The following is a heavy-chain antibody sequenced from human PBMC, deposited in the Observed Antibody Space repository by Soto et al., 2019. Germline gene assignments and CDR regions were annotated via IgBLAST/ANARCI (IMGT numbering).Heavy chain of an antibody. Sequence: ASVKVSCKASGYTFTSYYMHWVRQAPGQGLEWMGIINPSGGSTSHAQKFQGRVTMTRDTSTSTVYMELSSLRSEDTAVYYCARGGGYSSSSAGSYYYYGMDVWGQGTTVTVSS. J-gene: IGHJ6*02. CDR1: GYTFTSYY. CDR2: INPSGGST. CDR3: ARGGGYSSSSAGSYYYYGMDV. V-gene: IGHV1-46*01. D-gene: IGHD6-6*01.